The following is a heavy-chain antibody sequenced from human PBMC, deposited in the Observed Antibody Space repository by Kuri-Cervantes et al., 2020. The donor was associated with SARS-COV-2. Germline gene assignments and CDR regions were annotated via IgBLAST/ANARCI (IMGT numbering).Heavy chain of an antibody. CDR1: GFTFSSYS. CDR3: ARGPTGAASSSVFDP. V-gene: IGHV3-21*04. Sequence: GGSLRLSCAASGFTFSSYSMNWVRQAPGKGLEWVSSISCMSRYIYYADSVKSRFTISRDNAKHTLYLQMNSLRAEDSSVYYCARGPTGAASSSVFDPWGQGTLVTVSS. CDR2: ISCMSRYI. J-gene: IGHJ5*02. D-gene: IGHD6-6*01.